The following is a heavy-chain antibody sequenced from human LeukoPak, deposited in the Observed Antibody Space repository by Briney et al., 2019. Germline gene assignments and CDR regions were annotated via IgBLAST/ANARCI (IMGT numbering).Heavy chain of an antibody. D-gene: IGHD3-22*01. V-gene: IGHV4-34*01. J-gene: IGHJ4*02. CDR2: INHSGST. CDR3: ARAYYYDSSGYYHDY. Sequence: SETLSLTCAVQGGSFSGYYWSWVRQPPGEGLEWIGEINHSGSTNCNPTLKSRVIISVDTSKNQFSLKLSSVTAADTAVYYCARAYYYDSSGYYHDYWGQGTLVTVSS. CDR1: GGSFSGYY.